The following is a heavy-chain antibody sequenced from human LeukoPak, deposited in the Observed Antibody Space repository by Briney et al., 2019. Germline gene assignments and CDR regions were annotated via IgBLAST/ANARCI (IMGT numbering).Heavy chain of an antibody. CDR1: GFTFSSYR. Sequence: GGSLRLSCAASGFTFSSYRMSWVRQAPGKGLEWVANIKQDGSEKYYVDSVKGRFTISRDNAKNSLYLQMNSLRAEDTAVYYCARARTRGYSGYGEGYWGQGTLVTVSS. J-gene: IGHJ4*02. CDR3: ARARTRGYSGYGEGY. V-gene: IGHV3-7*03. D-gene: IGHD5-12*01. CDR2: IKQDGSEK.